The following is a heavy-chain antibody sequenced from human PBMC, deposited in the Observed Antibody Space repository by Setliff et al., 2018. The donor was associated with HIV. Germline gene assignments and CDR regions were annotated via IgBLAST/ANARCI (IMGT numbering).Heavy chain of an antibody. CDR1: CGSFSGNY. CDR3: AATYCRGGGRDCPQMYDY. Sequence: SETLSLTCAIYCGSFSGNYWSWIRQPPGKGLEWIGEINYSGTTNHNPFLKSRVTISVDTSKKQFSLKLNSVTAADSAIYYCAATYCRGGGRDCPQMYDYWGQGSLVTVSS. D-gene: IGHD2-15*01. CDR2: INYSGTT. J-gene: IGHJ4*02. V-gene: IGHV4-34*01.